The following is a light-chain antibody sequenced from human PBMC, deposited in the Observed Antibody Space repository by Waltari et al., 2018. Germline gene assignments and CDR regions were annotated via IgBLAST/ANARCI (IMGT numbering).Light chain of an antibody. J-gene: IGLJ3*02. CDR2: VNSDGSH. Sequence: HLMLTQSPSASASLGAPVKLTCTMSSWPSSYAIAWPQQQPEKGPRYLMKVNSDGSHIKGDGIPDRFSGSSSGAERYLTISSLQSEDEADYYCQTGGFGIWVFGGGTKLTVL. V-gene: IGLV4-69*01. CDR3: QTGGFGIWV. CDR1: SWPSSYA.